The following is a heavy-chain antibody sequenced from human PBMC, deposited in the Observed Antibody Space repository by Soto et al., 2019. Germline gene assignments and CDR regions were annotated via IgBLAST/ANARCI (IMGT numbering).Heavy chain of an antibody. CDR1: AFTFSSYA. D-gene: IGHD3-10*01. Sequence: PGGSLRLSCAASAFTFSSYAMSWVRQAPGKGLEWVSAINGGGSSTYYADSVKGRFTISRDNAENTLFLQMNSLRAEDTAVYYYVKGSSSFRPYYFDYWGQGALVTVSS. CDR3: VKGSSSFRPYYFDY. J-gene: IGHJ4*02. CDR2: INGGGSST. V-gene: IGHV3-23*01.